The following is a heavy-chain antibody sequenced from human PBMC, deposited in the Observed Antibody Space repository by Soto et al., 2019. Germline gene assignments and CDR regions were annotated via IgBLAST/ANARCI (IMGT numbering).Heavy chain of an antibody. CDR2: ISYDGSNK. CDR1: GFTFSSYA. J-gene: IGHJ4*02. Sequence: VQLVESGGGVVQPGRSLRLSCAASGFTFSSYAMHWVRQAPGKGLEWVAVISYDGSNKYYADSVKGRFTISRDNSKNTLYPQMNSLRAEDTAVYYCARDQRSGSYYLLDYWGQGTLVTVSS. CDR3: ARDQRSGSYYLLDY. D-gene: IGHD1-26*01. V-gene: IGHV3-30-3*01.